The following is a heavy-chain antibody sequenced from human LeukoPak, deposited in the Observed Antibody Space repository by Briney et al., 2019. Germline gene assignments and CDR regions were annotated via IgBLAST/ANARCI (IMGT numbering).Heavy chain of an antibody. Sequence: GGSLRLSCAVSGLTFSSSWMDWVRQAPGKGLEWVASINPDGIKRYSADSVKGRFTISRDNARNTLYLQMDSLRVEDTAFYYCARDLAFSRLDYWGQGVLVTVSS. CDR3: ARDLAFSRLDY. V-gene: IGHV3-7*01. CDR2: INPDGIKR. J-gene: IGHJ4*02. D-gene: IGHD2/OR15-2a*01. CDR1: GLTFSSSW.